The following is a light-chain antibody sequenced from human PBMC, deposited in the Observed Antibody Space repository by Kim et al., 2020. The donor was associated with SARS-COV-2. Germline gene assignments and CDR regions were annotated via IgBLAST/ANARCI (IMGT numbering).Light chain of an antibody. CDR2: GAS. V-gene: IGKV3-15*01. J-gene: IGKJ1*01. CDR3: QQYNNWPWT. CDR1: QSVNFN. Sequence: ERVMTQSPATLSVSPGERATLSCRASQSVNFNLAWYQQKPGQAPRLLIYGASTRATGIPARFSGSGSGTEFTLTISSLQSEDFAVYYCQQYNNWPWTFGQGTKVDIK.